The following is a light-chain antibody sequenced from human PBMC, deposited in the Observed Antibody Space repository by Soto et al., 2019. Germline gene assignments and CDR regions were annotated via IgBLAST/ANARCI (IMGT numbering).Light chain of an antibody. CDR1: SNDVGAYDY. V-gene: IGLV2-14*01. CDR3: SSYTTSATVL. J-gene: IGLJ2*01. CDR2: EVS. Sequence: QSALAQPASVSGSPGQSITISCTGTSNDVGAYDYVSWYLHHPGKAPKLMIYEVSHRPSGVSNRFSGSKSANTASLTISGLRAEDKADYYCSSYTTSATVLFGGGTKVTVL.